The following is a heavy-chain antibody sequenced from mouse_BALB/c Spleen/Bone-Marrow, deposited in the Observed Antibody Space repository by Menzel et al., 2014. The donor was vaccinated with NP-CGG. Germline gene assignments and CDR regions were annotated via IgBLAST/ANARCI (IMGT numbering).Heavy chain of an antibody. CDR3: ARQENWALDY. D-gene: IGHD4-1*01. V-gene: IGHV5-9-1*01. Sequence: EVMLVESGGGLVKPGGSLTLSCAASRFTFSNYAMSWVRQTPEKRLEWVATISSGGSYTYYPDSVKGRFTISRDNAQNPLYLQMSSLRSEDTAMYFCARQENWALDYWGQGTTLTVSS. J-gene: IGHJ2*01. CDR1: RFTFSNYA. CDR2: ISSGGSYT.